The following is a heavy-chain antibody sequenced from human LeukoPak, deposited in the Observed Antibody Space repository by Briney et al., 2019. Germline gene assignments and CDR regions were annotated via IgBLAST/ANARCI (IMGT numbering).Heavy chain of an antibody. Sequence: SGGSLRLSCAASGFTFSSYAMSWVRQAPGKGLEWVSAISGSGGSTYYADSVKGRFTISRDNSKNTLYLQMNSLRAEDTAVYYCAKDTDTTVVTTLGYWGQGTLVTVSS. CDR1: GFTFSSYA. CDR3: AKDTDTTVVTTLGY. J-gene: IGHJ4*02. CDR2: ISGSGGST. D-gene: IGHD4-23*01. V-gene: IGHV3-23*01.